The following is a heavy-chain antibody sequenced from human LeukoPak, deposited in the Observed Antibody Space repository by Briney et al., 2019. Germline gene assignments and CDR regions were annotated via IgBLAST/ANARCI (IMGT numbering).Heavy chain of an antibody. Sequence: SETLSLTCAVYGGSFSGYYWSWIRQPPGKGLEWIGEINHSGSTNYNPSLKSRDTISVDTSKNQFSLKLSSVTAADTAVYYCARGRGYDFWSGYRRIFDYWGQGTLVTVSS. V-gene: IGHV4-34*01. CDR1: GGSFSGYY. CDR3: ARGRGYDFWSGYRRIFDY. D-gene: IGHD3-3*01. J-gene: IGHJ4*02. CDR2: INHSGST.